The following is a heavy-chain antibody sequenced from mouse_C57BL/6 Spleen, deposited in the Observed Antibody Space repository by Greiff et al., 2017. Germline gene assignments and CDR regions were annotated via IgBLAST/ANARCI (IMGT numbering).Heavy chain of an antibody. V-gene: IGHV1-26*01. Sequence: EVQLQQSGPELVKPGASVKISCKASGYTFTDYYMNWVKQSHGKSLEWIGDINPNNGGTSYNQKFKGKATLTVDKSSSTAYMELRSLTSEDSAVYYCARSLGLRYHYFDYWGQGTTLTVSS. J-gene: IGHJ2*01. D-gene: IGHD1-1*01. CDR3: ARSLGLRYHYFDY. CDR2: INPNNGGT. CDR1: GYTFTDYY.